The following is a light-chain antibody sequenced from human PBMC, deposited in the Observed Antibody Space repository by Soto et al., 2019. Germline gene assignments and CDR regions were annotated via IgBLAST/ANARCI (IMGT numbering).Light chain of an antibody. CDR3: SSYAGSNKLV. J-gene: IGLJ1*01. CDR1: SSDVGGYNY. Sequence: QSALTQPPSASGSPGQSVTISCTGTSSDVGGYNYVSWYQQHPGKAPKLMIYAVSKRPSGVPDRFSGSKSGNTASLTVSGLQAEDEADYDCSSYAGSNKLVFGTGTKPTVL. CDR2: AVS. V-gene: IGLV2-8*01.